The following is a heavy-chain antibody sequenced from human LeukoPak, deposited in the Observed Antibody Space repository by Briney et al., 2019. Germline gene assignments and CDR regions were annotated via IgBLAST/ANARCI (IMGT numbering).Heavy chain of an antibody. Sequence: ASVKVSCKAFGYTFTSYDINWVRQATGQGLEWMGWMNPNSGHTGYAQKFQGRVTMTRNTSISTAYMELSSLRSEDTAVYYCASFSSSSRWENAFDIWGQGTMVTVSS. J-gene: IGHJ3*02. V-gene: IGHV1-8*01. CDR1: GYTFTSYD. CDR3: ASFSSSSRWENAFDI. D-gene: IGHD6-13*01. CDR2: MNPNSGHT.